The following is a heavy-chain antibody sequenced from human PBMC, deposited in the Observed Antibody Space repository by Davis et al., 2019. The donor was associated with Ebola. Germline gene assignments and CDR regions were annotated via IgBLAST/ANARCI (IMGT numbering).Heavy chain of an antibody. D-gene: IGHD6-13*01. V-gene: IGHV4-59*01. Sequence: SETLSLTCTVSGGSISGYSWSWIRQPPGKGLEWIGYIYYSGGTNYNPSLKSRVTISVDTSKNQFSLKVNSVTAADTAVYYCARDPGSSWQYYFDYWGQGTLVTVSS. CDR1: GGSISGYS. CDR2: IYYSGGT. J-gene: IGHJ4*02. CDR3: ARDPGSSWQYYFDY.